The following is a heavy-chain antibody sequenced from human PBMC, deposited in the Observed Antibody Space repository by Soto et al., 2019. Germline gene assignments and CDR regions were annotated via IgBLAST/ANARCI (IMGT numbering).Heavy chain of an antibody. V-gene: IGHV4-30-2*01. CDR3: ARGGGYDSFDY. Sequence: QLQLHESGSGLVRPSQTLSLTCTVSGASITYGGYSWSWIRQPPGKGLEWIGYINHLETTFYNPSFESRLTLSIDRTKNQFSLKLNSMTAADGAVYFCARGGGYDSFDYWCQGILVTVSS. J-gene: IGHJ4*02. CDR1: GASITYGGYS. D-gene: IGHD5-12*01. CDR2: INHLETT.